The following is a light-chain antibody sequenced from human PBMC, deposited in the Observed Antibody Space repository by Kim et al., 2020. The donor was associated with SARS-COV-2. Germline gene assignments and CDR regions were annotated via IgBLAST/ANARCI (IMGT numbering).Light chain of an antibody. CDR1: NIGSKN. CDR3: QVWDSSTYV. J-gene: IGLJ1*01. Sequence: SVDLGQTARITCGGNNIGSKNVHWYQQKPGQAPVLVIYRDSNRPSGIPERFSGSNSGNTATLTISRAQAGDEADYYCQVWDSSTYVFGTGTKVTVL. V-gene: IGLV3-9*01. CDR2: RDS.